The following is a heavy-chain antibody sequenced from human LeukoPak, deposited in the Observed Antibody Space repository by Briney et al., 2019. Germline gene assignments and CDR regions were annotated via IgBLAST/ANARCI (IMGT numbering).Heavy chain of an antibody. Sequence: GASVKVSCKASGYTFTSYGISWVRQAPGQGLEWMGWISAYNGNTNYAQKLQGRVTMTTDTSTSTAYMELRSLRSDDTAVYYCARVPTPFPGDGERDYFDYWGQGTLVTVSS. J-gene: IGHJ4*02. CDR2: ISAYNGNT. CDR3: ARVPTPFPGDGERDYFDY. D-gene: IGHD7-27*01. CDR1: GYTFTSYG. V-gene: IGHV1-18*01.